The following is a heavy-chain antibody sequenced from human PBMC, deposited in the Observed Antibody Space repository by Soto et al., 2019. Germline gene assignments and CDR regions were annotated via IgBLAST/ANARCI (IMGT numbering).Heavy chain of an antibody. V-gene: IGHV3-33*01. CDR1: GFSFSTFG. D-gene: IGHD5-18*01. Sequence: GGSLRLSCAASGFSFSTFGMHWVRQAPGKGLQWVAVIWFDGGNKYYTDSVKGRFTISRDNSKNTLFLQMNSLRAEDTAVYYCARDGYRSARYGTIDIWGQGTMVTVSS. CDR3: ARDGYRSARYGTIDI. J-gene: IGHJ3*02. CDR2: IWFDGGNK.